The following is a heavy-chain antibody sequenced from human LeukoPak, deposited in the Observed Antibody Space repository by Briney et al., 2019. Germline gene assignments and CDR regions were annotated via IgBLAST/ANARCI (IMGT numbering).Heavy chain of an antibody. J-gene: IGHJ6*03. D-gene: IGHD1-14*01. CDR1: GYTFTGYY. Sequence: ASVKVSCKASGYTFTGYYMHWVRQAPGQGLEWMGWINPNSGGTNYAQKFQGRVTMTRDTSISTAYMELITLRSDDTAMYYCARGGTPFYYYYMDVWGKGTTVTISS. V-gene: IGHV1-2*02. CDR3: ARGGTPFYYYYMDV. CDR2: INPNSGGT.